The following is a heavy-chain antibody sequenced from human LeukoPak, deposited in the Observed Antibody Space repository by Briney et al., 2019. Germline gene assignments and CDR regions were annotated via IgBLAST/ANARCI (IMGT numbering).Heavy chain of an antibody. CDR3: AKRTALYYFDY. Sequence: GGSLRLSCAASGFTFSNYGMNWFRQAPGKGLEWVSGISGSGGTTYYADSVKGRFTISRDNSPNTLYLQMNSLRAEDTAVYYCAKRTALYYFDYWGQGTLVTVSS. V-gene: IGHV3-23*01. D-gene: IGHD2-21*02. J-gene: IGHJ4*02. CDR2: ISGSGGTT. CDR1: GFTFSNYG.